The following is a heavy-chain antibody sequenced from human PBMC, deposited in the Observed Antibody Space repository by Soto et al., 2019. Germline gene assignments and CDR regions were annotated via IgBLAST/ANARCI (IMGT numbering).Heavy chain of an antibody. J-gene: IGHJ6*03. CDR3: ARDGTTGTTGVYYYYYYMDV. CDR1: GYTFTGYY. D-gene: IGHD1-1*01. CDR2: INPNSGGT. V-gene: IGHV1-2*04. Sequence: ASVKVSCKASGYTFTGYYMHWVRQAPGQGLEWMGWINPNSGGTNYAQKFQGWVTMTRDTSISTANLELRRLSFDDTAVYYFARDGTTGTTGVYYYYYYMDVWGKGTTVTVPS.